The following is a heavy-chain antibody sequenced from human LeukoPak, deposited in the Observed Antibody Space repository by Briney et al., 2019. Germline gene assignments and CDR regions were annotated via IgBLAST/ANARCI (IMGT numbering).Heavy chain of an antibody. CDR2: IWSDGGTK. D-gene: IGHD3-22*01. V-gene: IGHV3-33*01. CDR1: GFTFRSYG. CDR3: ARTVVVPDY. Sequence: GGSLRLSCAASGFTFRSYGMHWVRQAPGKGLEWVALIWSDGGTKYYADSVKGRFTISRDNSKNTLYLRMNSLRAEDTAVYYCARTVVVPDYWGQGTLVTVSS. J-gene: IGHJ4*02.